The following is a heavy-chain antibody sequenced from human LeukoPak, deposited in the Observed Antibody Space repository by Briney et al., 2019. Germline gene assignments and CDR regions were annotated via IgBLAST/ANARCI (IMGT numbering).Heavy chain of an antibody. Sequence: GGSLRLSCAASGFTFSNAWMSWVRQAPGKGLEWVGRIKSKTDGGTTDYAAPVKGRFTISRDNSKNTLYLQMNSLRAEDTAVYYCARVDSRWFDPWGQGTLVTVSS. CDR1: GFTFSNAW. CDR2: IKSKTDGGTT. J-gene: IGHJ5*02. V-gene: IGHV3-15*01. CDR3: ARVDSRWFDP.